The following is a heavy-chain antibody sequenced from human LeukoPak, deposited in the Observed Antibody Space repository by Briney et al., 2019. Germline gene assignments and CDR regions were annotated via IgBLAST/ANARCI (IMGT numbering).Heavy chain of an antibody. CDR2: IYYSGST. CDR3: ARQRDAFDI. CDR1: GGSISSYY. Sequence: PSETLSLTCTVSGGSISSYYWSWIRQPPGKGLEWIGYIYYSGSTNYNPSLKSRVTISVDTSKNQFSLKLSSVTAADTAAYYCARQRDAFDIWGQGTMVTVSS. J-gene: IGHJ3*02. V-gene: IGHV4-59*08.